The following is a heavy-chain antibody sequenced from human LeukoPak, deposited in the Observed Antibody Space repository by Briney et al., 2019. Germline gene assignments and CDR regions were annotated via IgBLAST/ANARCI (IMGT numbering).Heavy chain of an antibody. CDR3: ARGKVPYYDSSGYYSYYFDY. CDR2: IYYSGST. J-gene: IGHJ4*02. D-gene: IGHD3-22*01. CDR1: GGSISSSSYY. V-gene: IGHV4-39*07. Sequence: PSETPSLTCTVSGGSISSSSYYWGWIRQPPGKGLEWIGSIYYSGSTYYNPSLKSRVTISVDTSKNQFSLKLSSVTAADTAVYYCARGKVPYYDSSGYYSYYFDYWGQGSLVTVSS.